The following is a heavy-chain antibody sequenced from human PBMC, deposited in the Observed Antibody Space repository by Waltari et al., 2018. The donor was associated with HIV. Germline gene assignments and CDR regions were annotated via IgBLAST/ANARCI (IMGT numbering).Heavy chain of an antibody. CDR2: IYTSGST. CDR1: GGSISSGSYY. D-gene: IGHD5-18*01. V-gene: IGHV4-61*02. Sequence: QVPLQESGPGLVKPSQTLSLTCTVSGGSISSGSYYWSWIRQPAGKGLEWIGRIYTSGSTNYNPSLKSRVTISVDTSKNQFSLKLSSVTAADTAVYYCARRGIQLWFYAFDIWGQGTMVTVSS. J-gene: IGHJ3*02. CDR3: ARRGIQLWFYAFDI.